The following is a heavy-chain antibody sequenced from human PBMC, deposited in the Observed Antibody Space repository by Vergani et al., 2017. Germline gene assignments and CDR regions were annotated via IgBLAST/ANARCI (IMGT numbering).Heavy chain of an antibody. J-gene: IGHJ5*02. D-gene: IGHD6-6*01. CDR3: AGRRLSSSSPWVDP. Sequence: QVQLVQSGAEVKKPGASVKVSCKASGYTFTSYDINWVRQATGQGLEWMGWMNPNSGNTGYAQKFQGRVTMTRKTSITTAYMGLSSLRSEDTAVYYCAGRRLSSSSPWVDPWGQGTLVTVS. CDR1: GYTFTSYD. V-gene: IGHV1-8*01. CDR2: MNPNSGNT.